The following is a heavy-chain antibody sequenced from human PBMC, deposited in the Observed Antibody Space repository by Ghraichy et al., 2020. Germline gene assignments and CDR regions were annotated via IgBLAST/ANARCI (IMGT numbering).Heavy chain of an antibody. CDR1: GFTFSSYW. D-gene: IGHD6-13*01. Sequence: GGSLRLSCAASGFTFSSYWMSWVRQAPGKGLEWVANIKQDGSEKYYVDSVKGRFTISRDNAKNSLYLQMNSLRAEDTAVYYCARDKPGIAAAGTPVRFDPWGQGTLVTVSS. J-gene: IGHJ5*02. CDR3: ARDKPGIAAAGTPVRFDP. V-gene: IGHV3-7*03. CDR2: IKQDGSEK.